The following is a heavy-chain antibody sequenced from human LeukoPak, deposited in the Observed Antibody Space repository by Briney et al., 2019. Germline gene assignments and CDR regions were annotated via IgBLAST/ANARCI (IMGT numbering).Heavy chain of an antibody. V-gene: IGHV3-23*01. CDR2: ISGSGGSP. D-gene: IGHD4-23*01. Sequence: GGSLRLSCAVSGFTFSSYAMSWVRQAPGKGLGWVSAISGSGGSPYSADSVKGRFTFSRDNSKKTLYLRVTSLRAEDTAVYYCAKDLGDGGNHAGGDYFDYWGQGTLVTVSS. J-gene: IGHJ4*02. CDR3: AKDLGDGGNHAGGDYFDY. CDR1: GFTFSSYA.